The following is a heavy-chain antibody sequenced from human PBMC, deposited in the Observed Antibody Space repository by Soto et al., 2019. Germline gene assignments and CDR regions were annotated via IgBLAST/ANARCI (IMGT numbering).Heavy chain of an antibody. CDR1: GYTFTNYG. V-gene: IGHV1-18*04. D-gene: IGHD4-4*01. J-gene: IGHJ5*02. Sequence: QVQLVQSGPEVKKPGASVKVSCKASGYTFTNYGISWVRQAPGQDLEWMGWINPNNVNTRYAEKFRDRVSMTTDTSTTTAYMELTSLRSDDTAVYYCARDSTSPSCLSYSCPRGGWFDPWGQGTLLTVSS. CDR2: INPNNVNT. CDR3: ARDSTSPSCLSYSCPRGGWFDP.